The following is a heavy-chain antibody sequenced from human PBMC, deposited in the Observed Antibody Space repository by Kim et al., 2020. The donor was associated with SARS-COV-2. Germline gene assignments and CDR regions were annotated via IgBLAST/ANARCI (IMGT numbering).Heavy chain of an antibody. D-gene: IGHD6-19*01. J-gene: IGHJ6*02. CDR3: ARDAVAALYGMDV. CDR1: GFTFSSYA. CDR2: ISYDGSNK. Sequence: GGSLRLSCAASGFTFSSYAMHWVRQAPGKGLEWVAVISYDGSNKYYADSVKGRFTISRDNSKNTLYLQMNSLRAEDTAVDYCARDAVAALYGMDVWGQGTTVTVSS. V-gene: IGHV3-30*04.